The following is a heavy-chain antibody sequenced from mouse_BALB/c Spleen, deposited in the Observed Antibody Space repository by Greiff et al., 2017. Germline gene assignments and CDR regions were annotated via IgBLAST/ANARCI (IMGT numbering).Heavy chain of an antibody. J-gene: IGHJ3*01. Sequence: EVQLQQSGPELVKPGASVKMSCKASGYTFTSYVMHWVKQKPGQGLEWIGYINPYNDGTKYNEKFKGKATLTSDKSSSTAYMELSSLTSEDSAVYYCARENYYGSSYGFAYWGQGTLVTVSA. CDR1: GYTFTSYV. D-gene: IGHD1-1*01. V-gene: IGHV1-14*01. CDR2: INPYNDGT. CDR3: ARENYYGSSYGFAY.